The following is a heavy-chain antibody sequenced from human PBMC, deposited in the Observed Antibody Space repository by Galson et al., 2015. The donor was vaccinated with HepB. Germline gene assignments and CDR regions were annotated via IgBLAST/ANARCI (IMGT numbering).Heavy chain of an antibody. CDR3: ARDRDLEFYQADV. CDR1: GFPFGAFA. J-gene: IGHJ6*01. D-gene: IGHD1-1*01. CDR2: IRSKAYGGTR. Sequence: SLRLSCAASGFPFGAFAVTWFRQAPGKGLQWVGFIRSKAYGGTREYAASVQGRFTISRDDSKSIAYLQMNSLKTEDTAVYYCARDRDLEFYQADVWGQGTTVTVSS. V-gene: IGHV3-49*03.